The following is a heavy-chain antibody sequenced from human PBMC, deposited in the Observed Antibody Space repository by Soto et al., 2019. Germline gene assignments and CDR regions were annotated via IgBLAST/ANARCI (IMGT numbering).Heavy chain of an antibody. CDR3: LITMVRGVGVDY. CDR1: GFTFDDYA. J-gene: IGHJ4*02. Sequence: GGSLRLSCAASGFTFDDYAMHWVRQAPGKGLEWVSGISWNSGSIGYADSVKGRFTISRDNAKNSLYLQMNSLRAEDTALYYCLITMVRGVGVDYWGQGTLVTVSS. D-gene: IGHD3-10*01. CDR2: ISWNSGSI. V-gene: IGHV3-9*01.